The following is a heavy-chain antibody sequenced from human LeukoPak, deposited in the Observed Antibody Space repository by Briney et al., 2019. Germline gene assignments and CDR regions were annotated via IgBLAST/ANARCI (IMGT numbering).Heavy chain of an antibody. Sequence: GGSLRLSCAASGFTVSTTYMSRVRQAPGKGLEWVSVIYSDGSTYYADSVKGRFTISRDNSRLYLQMNSLRAEDTAVYYCSRDPTSTVTTGDYWGQGTLVTVSS. CDR3: SRDPTSTVTTGDY. CDR2: IYSDGST. CDR1: GFTVSTTY. V-gene: IGHV3-53*01. D-gene: IGHD4-17*01. J-gene: IGHJ4*02.